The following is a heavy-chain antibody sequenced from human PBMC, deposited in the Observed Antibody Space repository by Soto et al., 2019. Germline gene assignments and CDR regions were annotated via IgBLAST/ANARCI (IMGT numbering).Heavy chain of an antibody. V-gene: IGHV3-23*01. CDR2: ISGSGGST. J-gene: IGHJ6*02. Sequence: RWSLRLSCAASVFTFSSYAMSWFRQAPGKGLEWVSAISGSGGSTYYADSVKGRFTISRDNSKNTLYLQMNSLRAEDTAVYYCAKDPIAAAGTSYYYYGMDVWGQGTTVTVSS. CDR1: VFTFSSYA. CDR3: AKDPIAAAGTSYYYYGMDV. D-gene: IGHD6-13*01.